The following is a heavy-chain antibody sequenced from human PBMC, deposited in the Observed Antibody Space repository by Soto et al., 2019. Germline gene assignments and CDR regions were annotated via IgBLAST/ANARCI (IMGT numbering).Heavy chain of an antibody. CDR2: IYYSGNT. V-gene: IGHV4-30-4*01. CDR1: GDSISSGDYY. CDR3: ARDFKRHSSPPGPLDY. D-gene: IGHD6-13*01. Sequence: SETLSLTCTVSGDSISSGDYYWSWIRQPPGKGLEWIGCIYYSGNTYYNPSLKRRFSISVDTSKNQFSLQLSSVTVADTAVYYCARDFKRHSSPPGPLDYWGLGTLVTVSS. J-gene: IGHJ4*02.